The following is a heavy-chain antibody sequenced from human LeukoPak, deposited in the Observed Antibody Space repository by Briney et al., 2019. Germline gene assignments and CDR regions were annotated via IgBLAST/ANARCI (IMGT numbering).Heavy chain of an antibody. CDR2: INPNSGDT. V-gene: IGHV1-2*02. J-gene: IGHJ3*02. CDR3: AREPRAGSGSYYRLYAFDI. CDR1: GYTFTGHY. D-gene: IGHD3-10*01. Sequence: ASVKVSCKASGYTFTGHYMHWVRQAPGQGLEWMGWINPNSGDTNYAQKFQGRVTMTRDTSISTAYMELSRLRSDDTAVYYCAREPRAGSGSYYRLYAFDIWGQGTMVTVSS.